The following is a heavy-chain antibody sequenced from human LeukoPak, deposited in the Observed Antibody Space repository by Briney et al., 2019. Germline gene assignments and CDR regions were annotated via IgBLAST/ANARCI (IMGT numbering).Heavy chain of an antibody. Sequence: SETLSLTCTVSGGSISSGDYYWSWIRQPPGKGLEWIGYIYYSGSTYYNPSLKSRVTISVDTSKNQFSLKLSSVTAADTAVYYCARVSGSSWAYDYWGQGTLVTVSS. CDR2: IYYSGST. CDR1: GGSISSGDYY. J-gene: IGHJ4*02. V-gene: IGHV4-30-4*01. CDR3: ARVSGSSWAYDY. D-gene: IGHD6-13*01.